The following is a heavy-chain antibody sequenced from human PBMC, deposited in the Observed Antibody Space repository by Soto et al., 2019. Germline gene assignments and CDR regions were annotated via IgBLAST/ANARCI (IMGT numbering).Heavy chain of an antibody. J-gene: IGHJ4*02. CDR1: GFSFSSYA. V-gene: IGHV3-23*01. D-gene: IGHD6-19*01. Sequence: EVQLLESGGGLVQPGGSLRLSCAASGFSFSSYAMSWVRQAPGKGLEWVSAISGSGGSRDYAASVKGRFTISRDNSKNTLYLQMNSLRAEDTAIYYCAKTITPLSGWYEGDYWGQGTLVTVSS. CDR3: AKTITPLSGWYEGDY. CDR2: ISGSGGSR.